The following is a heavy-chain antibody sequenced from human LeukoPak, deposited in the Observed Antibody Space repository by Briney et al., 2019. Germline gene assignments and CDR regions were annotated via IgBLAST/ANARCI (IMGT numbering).Heavy chain of an antibody. CDR2: IKSKTDGGTT. Sequence: GGSLRLSCAASGFTFSNAGMSWVRQAPGKGLEWVGRIKSKTDGGTTDYAAPVKGRFTISRDDSKNTLYLQMNSLKTEDTAVYYCTTGLWFGELFGLGYWGQGTLVTVSS. J-gene: IGHJ4*02. V-gene: IGHV3-15*01. CDR3: TTGLWFGELFGLGY. CDR1: GFTFSNAG. D-gene: IGHD3-10*01.